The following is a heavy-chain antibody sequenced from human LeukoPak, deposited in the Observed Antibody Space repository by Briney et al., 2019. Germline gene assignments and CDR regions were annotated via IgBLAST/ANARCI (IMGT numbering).Heavy chain of an antibody. CDR1: GDSTSSDRYY. Sequence: SETLSLTCTVSGDSTSSDRYYGGWVRQPPGKGLEWIGNIYYSGSTYFNPSLKSRVTISVDTSKNQFSLTLSSVTAADTAVYYCARRAVAGTSFEDYWGQGTLVTVSS. J-gene: IGHJ4*02. CDR3: ARRAVAGTSFEDY. CDR2: IYYSGST. V-gene: IGHV4-39*01. D-gene: IGHD6-19*01.